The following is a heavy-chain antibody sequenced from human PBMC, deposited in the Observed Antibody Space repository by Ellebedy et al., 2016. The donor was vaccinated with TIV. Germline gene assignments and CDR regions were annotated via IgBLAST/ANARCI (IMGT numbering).Heavy chain of an antibody. CDR1: GYTFTKYG. J-gene: IGHJ4*02. V-gene: IGHV1-18*01. CDR2: ISTYNGNT. Sequence: AASVKVSCKASGYTFTKYGLTWVRQAPGQGLEWMGWISTYNGNTTSVQKFQGRVTMTTDTSTSTAYMELRSLTSDDTAMYYCARVQPHYFDYWGQGTQVTVSS. D-gene: IGHD2-2*01. CDR3: ARVQPHYFDY.